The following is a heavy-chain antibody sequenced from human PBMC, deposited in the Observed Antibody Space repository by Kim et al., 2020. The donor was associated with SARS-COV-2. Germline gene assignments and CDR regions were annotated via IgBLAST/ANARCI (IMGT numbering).Heavy chain of an antibody. V-gene: IGHV3-33*06. D-gene: IGHD3-9*01. J-gene: IGHJ4*02. Sequence: VRFTITRDNSKNTLYLQMNSLRAEDTAVYYCAKDSSPRPIYDILTGYFDYWGQGALVTVSS. CDR3: AKDSSPRPIYDILTGYFDY.